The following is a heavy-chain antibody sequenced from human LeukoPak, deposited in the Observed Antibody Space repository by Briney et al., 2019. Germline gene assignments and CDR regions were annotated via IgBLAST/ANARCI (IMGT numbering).Heavy chain of an antibody. V-gene: IGHV4-59*01. D-gene: IGHD2-15*01. CDR1: GGSISSYY. Sequence: SETLSLTCTVSGGSISSYYWSWLRQPPGKGLEWIGYIYYSGSTNYSPSLKSRVTISVDTSKNQFSLKLSSVTAADTAVYYCARRRCSGGRCYSLDYWGQGTLVTVSS. J-gene: IGHJ4*02. CDR3: ARRRCSGGRCYSLDY. CDR2: IYYSGST.